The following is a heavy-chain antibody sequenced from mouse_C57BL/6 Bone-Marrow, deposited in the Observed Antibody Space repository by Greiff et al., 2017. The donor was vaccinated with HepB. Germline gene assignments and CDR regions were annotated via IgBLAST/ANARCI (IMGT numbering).Heavy chain of an antibody. CDR1: GYTFTSYW. CDR3: ARSRQLGDWFAY. V-gene: IGHV1-72*01. D-gene: IGHD3-2*01. Sequence: QVQLKQPGAELVKPGASVKLSCKASGYTFTSYWMHWVKQRPGRGLEWIGRIDPNSGGTKYNEKFKSKATLTVDKPSSTAYMQLSSLTSEDSAVYYCARSRQLGDWFAYWGQGTLVTVSA. CDR2: IDPNSGGT. J-gene: IGHJ3*01.